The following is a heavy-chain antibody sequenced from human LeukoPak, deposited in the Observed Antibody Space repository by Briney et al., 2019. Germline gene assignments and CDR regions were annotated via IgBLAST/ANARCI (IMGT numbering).Heavy chain of an antibody. J-gene: IGHJ4*02. CDR3: ARVRSDWMRLIEY. Sequence: GGSLRLSCAASGFTFSNYLLHWVRQAPGKGLEWVSVISYDGNRYYADSVNGRFTISRDNSENTLYLQMNNVRPEDTAVYYCARVRSDWMRLIEYWGQGTLVLVSS. CDR1: GFTFSNYL. CDR2: ISYDGNR. D-gene: IGHD3/OR15-3a*01. V-gene: IGHV3-30*03.